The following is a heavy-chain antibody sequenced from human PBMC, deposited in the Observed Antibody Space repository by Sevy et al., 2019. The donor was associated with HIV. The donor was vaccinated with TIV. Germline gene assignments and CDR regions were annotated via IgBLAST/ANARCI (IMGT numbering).Heavy chain of an antibody. D-gene: IGHD2-8*01. CDR1: GFTFSKYS. J-gene: IGHJ4*02. CDR3: AREGCTKPHDY. Sequence: GGSLRLSCEASGFTFSKYSMSWVRQPPGKGLEWVSTLSFGCGEINYADSVKGRFTISRDNSKSSVYLQMNSLRPEDTAVYYCAREGCTKPHDYWGQGTLVTVSS. V-gene: IGHV3-23*01. CDR2: LSFGCGEI.